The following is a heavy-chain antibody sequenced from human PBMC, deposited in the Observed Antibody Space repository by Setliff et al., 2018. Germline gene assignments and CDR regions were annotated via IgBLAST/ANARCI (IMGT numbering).Heavy chain of an antibody. CDR2: VYWDGDQ. Sequence: SGPTLVNPTQTLTLTCTFSGFSLNTTGEGVGWIRQPPGKALEWLALVYWDGDQRYSPSLNSRLSITKDSSKSQVFLTMTNMDPVDTATYYCAHTGIQPKPNNWFDPWGQGTLVTVSS. J-gene: IGHJ5*02. CDR3: AHTGIQPKPNNWFDP. D-gene: IGHD1-1*01. CDR1: GFSLNTTGEG. V-gene: IGHV2-5*02.